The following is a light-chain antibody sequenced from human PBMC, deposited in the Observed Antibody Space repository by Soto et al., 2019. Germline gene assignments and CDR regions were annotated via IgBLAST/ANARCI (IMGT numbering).Light chain of an antibody. CDR3: QQYNSSPFT. V-gene: IGKV1-5*03. J-gene: IGKJ3*01. CDR1: QSISSW. Sequence: DIQMTQSPSTLSASVGDRVTITCRASQSISSWLAWYDQKPGKAPKLLIYKESSLESGVPSRFSGSVSGTELTPTISSLQPDELATSYGQQYNSSPFTFGPGTKVDIK. CDR2: KES.